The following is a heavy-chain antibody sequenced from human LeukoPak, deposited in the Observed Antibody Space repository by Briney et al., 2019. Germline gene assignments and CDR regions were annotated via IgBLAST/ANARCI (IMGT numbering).Heavy chain of an antibody. CDR2: INHSGST. V-gene: IGHV4-34*01. J-gene: IGHJ4*02. CDR1: GGSFSGYY. CDR3: AREGGGDYGLDY. D-gene: IGHD4-17*01. Sequence: SETLSLTCAVYGGSFSGYYWSWIRQPPGRGLEWIGEINHSGSTNYNPSLKSRVTISVDTSKNQFSLKLSSVTAADTAVYYCAREGGGDYGLDYWGQGTLVTVSS.